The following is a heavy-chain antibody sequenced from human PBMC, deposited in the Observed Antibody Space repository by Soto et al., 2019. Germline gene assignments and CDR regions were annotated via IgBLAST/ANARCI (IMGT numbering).Heavy chain of an antibody. D-gene: IGHD2-15*01. Sequence: GGSLRPSCAASGLTFSSSGMNRVRQPPAKGLEWVAGIWYDGSNKYYADAVKGRFTIARDNSKNTLYLQMNSLRAEDTAVYYCVREPRYCSGGSCYGHPLDYWGQGTLVTVSS. J-gene: IGHJ4*02. CDR1: GLTFSSSG. V-gene: IGHV3-33*01. CDR3: VREPRYCSGGSCYGHPLDY. CDR2: IWYDGSNK.